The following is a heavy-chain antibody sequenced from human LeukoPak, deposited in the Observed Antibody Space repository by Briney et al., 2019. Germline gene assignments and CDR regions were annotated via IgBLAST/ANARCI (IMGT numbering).Heavy chain of an antibody. D-gene: IGHD1-26*01. Sequence: SETLSFTCTVSGGSISSYYWSWIRQPPGKGLEWIGYIYYSGSTNYNPSLKSRVTISVDTSKNQFSLKLSSVTAADTAVYYCARQKRGLLRGGWFDPWGQGTLVTVSS. CDR1: GGSISSYY. J-gene: IGHJ5*02. CDR2: IYYSGST. CDR3: ARQKRGLLRGGWFDP. V-gene: IGHV4-59*08.